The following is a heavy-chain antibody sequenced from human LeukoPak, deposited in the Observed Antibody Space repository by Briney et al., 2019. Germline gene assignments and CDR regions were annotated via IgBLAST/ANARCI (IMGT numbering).Heavy chain of an antibody. V-gene: IGHV3-30-3*01. CDR2: ISYDGSNK. J-gene: IGHJ6*02. CDR1: GFTFSSYA. Sequence: GRSLILSCAASGFTFSSYAMHWVRQAPGKGLEWVAVISYDGSNKYYADSVKGRFTISRDNSKNTLYLQMNSLRAEGTAVYYCARDPIGSYCSSTSCYAGYFRYYGMDVWGQGTTVTVSS. D-gene: IGHD2-2*01. CDR3: ARDPIGSYCSSTSCYAGYFRYYGMDV.